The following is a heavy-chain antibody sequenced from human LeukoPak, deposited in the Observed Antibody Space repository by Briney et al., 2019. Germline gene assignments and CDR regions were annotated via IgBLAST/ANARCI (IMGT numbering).Heavy chain of an antibody. CDR3: AGRGDGNLYYFDH. CDR2: ISSSSDYK. CDR1: GFSFSDYY. D-gene: IGHD5-24*01. V-gene: IGHV3-11*06. J-gene: IGHJ4*02. Sequence: GGSLRLSCAASGFSFSDYYMSWIRQTPEEGLEWLSYISSSSDYKNYADSLKGRFTISRDNAKNSVYLQMNSLRAEDTAVYYCAGRGDGNLYYFDHWGQGTLVTASS.